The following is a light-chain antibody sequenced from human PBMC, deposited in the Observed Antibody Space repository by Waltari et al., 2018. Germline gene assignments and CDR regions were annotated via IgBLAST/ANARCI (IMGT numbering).Light chain of an antibody. V-gene: IGLV1-40*01. J-gene: IGLJ3*02. CDR1: SSNIGAGYD. CDR3: QSYDSSLSGV. CDR2: GNS. Sequence: QSVLTQPPSVSGAPGQRVTISCTGSSSNIGAGYDVHWYQQLPETAPKLLIYGNSNRPSGVPDRFSGSKSGTSASLAITGLQAGDEADYYCQSYDSSLSGVFGGGTKLTVL.